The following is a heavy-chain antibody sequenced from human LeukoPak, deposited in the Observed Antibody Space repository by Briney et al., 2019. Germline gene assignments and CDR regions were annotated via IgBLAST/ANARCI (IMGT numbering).Heavy chain of an antibody. V-gene: IGHV4-59*01. CDR2: IYYSGST. J-gene: IGHJ6*02. CDR3: ARLDCSGGSCYAADYYYGMDV. CDR1: GGSISSYY. D-gene: IGHD2-15*01. Sequence: SETPSLTCTVSGGSISSYYWSWIRQPPGKGLEWIGYIYYSGSTNYNPSLKSRVTISVDTSKNQFSLKLSSVTAADTAVYYCARLDCSGGSCYAADYYYGMDVWGQGTTVTVSS.